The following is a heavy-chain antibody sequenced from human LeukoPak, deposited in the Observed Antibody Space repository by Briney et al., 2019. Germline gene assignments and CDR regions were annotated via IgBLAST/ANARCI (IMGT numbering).Heavy chain of an antibody. V-gene: IGHV3-53*01. D-gene: IGHD4-11*01. CDR1: GFTFSSYT. CDR2: IYSGGST. CDR3: ARENSNYEAFDY. Sequence: PGGSLRLSCAASGFTFSSYTMSWVRQAPGKGLEWVSVIYSGGSTYYADSVKGRFTISRDNSKNTLYLQMNSLRAEDTAVYYCARENSNYEAFDYWGQGTLVTVSS. J-gene: IGHJ4*02.